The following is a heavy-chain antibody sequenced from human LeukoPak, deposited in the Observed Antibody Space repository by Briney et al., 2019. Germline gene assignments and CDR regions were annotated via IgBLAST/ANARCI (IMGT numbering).Heavy chain of an antibody. D-gene: IGHD3-22*01. CDR3: ASMSAEDSSGYYAGDSEYNWLDP. Sequence: ASVKVSCKASGYTLTGYYIHWVRQAPAQWLDWIAWINPNIVVSNYAQKFQGRVTMTRDTSISKAYMEMSRLRSDDPDVYYCASMSAEDSSGYYAGDSEYNWLDPWGQGTMVSVSS. CDR1: GYTLTGYY. J-gene: IGHJ5*02. CDR2: INPNIVVS. V-gene: IGHV1-2*02.